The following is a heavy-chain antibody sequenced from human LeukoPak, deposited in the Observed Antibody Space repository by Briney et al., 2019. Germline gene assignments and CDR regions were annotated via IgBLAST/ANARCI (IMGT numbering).Heavy chain of an antibody. Sequence: GGSLGLSCAASGFTFSSYAMHWVRQAPGKGLEWVAVISYDGSNKYYADSVKGRFTISRDNSKNTLYLQMNSLRAEDTAVYYCARSRGGQRWLQNPILFDYWGQGTLVTVSS. D-gene: IGHD5-24*01. CDR3: ARSRGGQRWLQNPILFDY. CDR1: GFTFSSYA. V-gene: IGHV3-30-3*01. J-gene: IGHJ4*02. CDR2: ISYDGSNK.